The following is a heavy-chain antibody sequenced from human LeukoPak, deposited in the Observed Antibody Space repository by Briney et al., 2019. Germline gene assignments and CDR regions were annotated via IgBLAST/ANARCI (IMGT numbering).Heavy chain of an antibody. V-gene: IGHV1-69*01. Sequence: SVKVSFKASGGTFSSYAISWVRQAPGQGLEWMGGIIPIFGTANYAQKFQGRVTITADESTSTAYMELSSLRSEDTAVYYCARIRARLGAAAGIYLDKWFDPWGQGTLITVSS. CDR1: GGTFSSYA. D-gene: IGHD6-13*01. CDR2: IIPIFGTA. J-gene: IGHJ5*02. CDR3: ARIRARLGAAAGIYLDKWFDP.